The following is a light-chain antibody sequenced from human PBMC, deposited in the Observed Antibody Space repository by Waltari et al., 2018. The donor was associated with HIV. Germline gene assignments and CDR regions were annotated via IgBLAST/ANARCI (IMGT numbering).Light chain of an antibody. CDR2: RND. CDR1: SSNIGNNF. V-gene: IGLV1-47*01. Sequence: SVLTQPPSASGTPGQRVTISCSGSSSNIGNNFIYWYQQFPGTAPKLLIYRNDQRPSGVPDRFSGSKSGTSASLAISGLRSEDEADYYCATWDDSLSGWVFSGGTKLTVL. J-gene: IGLJ3*02. CDR3: ATWDDSLSGWV.